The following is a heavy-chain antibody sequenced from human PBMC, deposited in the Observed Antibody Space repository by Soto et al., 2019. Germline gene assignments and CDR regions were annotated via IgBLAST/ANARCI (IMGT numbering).Heavy chain of an antibody. Sequence: PRLSCAASGFTFSSYAMSWVRQAPGKGLEWVSAISGSGGSTYYADSVKGRFTISRDNSKNTLYLQVNSLRAEDTAVYYCAKTRQLMFLFDYWGQGTLVTVSS. J-gene: IGHJ4*02. CDR1: GFTFSSYA. D-gene: IGHD2-8*01. CDR3: AKTRQLMFLFDY. CDR2: ISGSGGST. V-gene: IGHV3-23*01.